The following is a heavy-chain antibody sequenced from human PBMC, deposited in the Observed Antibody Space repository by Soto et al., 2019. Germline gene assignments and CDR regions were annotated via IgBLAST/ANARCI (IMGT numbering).Heavy chain of an antibody. CDR3: ARTITMVRGVIMKFDP. CDR1: GGSISSSSYY. D-gene: IGHD3-10*01. CDR2: IYYSGST. Sequence: SETLSLTCTVSGGSISSSSYYWGWIRQPPGKGLEWIGSIYYSGSTYYNPSLKSRVTISVDTSKNQFSLKLSSVTAADTAVYYCARTITMVRGVIMKFDPWGQGTLVTVS. V-gene: IGHV4-39*01. J-gene: IGHJ5*02.